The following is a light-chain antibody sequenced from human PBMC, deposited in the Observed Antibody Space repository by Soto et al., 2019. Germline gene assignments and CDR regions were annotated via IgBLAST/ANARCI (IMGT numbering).Light chain of an antibody. CDR2: GAS. CDR3: QQYHNWPPQYT. J-gene: IGKJ2*01. V-gene: IGKV3-15*01. CDR1: QTISSN. Sequence: EIVMTQSPATLSLSPGERATLSCRASQTISSNLAWYQQKPGQAPRLLIHGASTRATGLPARFSGSGSVTEFTLTISSLQSEDLAVYYCQQYHNWPPQYTFGQGTKLQIK.